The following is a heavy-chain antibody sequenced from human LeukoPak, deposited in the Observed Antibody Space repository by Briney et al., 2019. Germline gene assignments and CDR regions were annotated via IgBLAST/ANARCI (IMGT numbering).Heavy chain of an antibody. CDR1: GYTFTGYY. CDR2: INPNSGGT. J-gene: IGHJ6*04. D-gene: IGHD5-24*01. V-gene: IGHV1-2*02. Sequence: ASVKVSCKASGYTFTGYYMHWVRQAPGQGLEWMGWINPNSGGTNYAQKFQGRVTMTRDTAISTAYMELSRLRSDDRAVYYCAHMAPYYYYGMDVGGEGTTVTVSS. CDR3: AHMAPYYYYGMDV.